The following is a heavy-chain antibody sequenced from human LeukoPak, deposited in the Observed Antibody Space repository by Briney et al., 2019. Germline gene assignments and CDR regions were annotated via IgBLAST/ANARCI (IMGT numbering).Heavy chain of an antibody. Sequence: SETLSLTCTVSGGSISSYYWSWIRQPPGKGLEWIGYIYYSGSTNYNPSLKSRVTISVDTSKNQFSLKLSSVTAADTAVYYCARRGYDSRIDYWGQGTLVTVSS. CDR2: IYYSGST. CDR1: GGSISSYY. CDR3: ARRGYDSRIDY. V-gene: IGHV4-59*01. D-gene: IGHD5-12*01. J-gene: IGHJ4*02.